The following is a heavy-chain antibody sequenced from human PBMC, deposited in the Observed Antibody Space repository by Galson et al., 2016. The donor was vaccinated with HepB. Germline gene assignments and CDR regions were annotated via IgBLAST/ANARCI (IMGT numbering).Heavy chain of an antibody. CDR1: GFTFSNYG. J-gene: IGHJ6*02. Sequence: SLRLSCAASGFTFSNYGMHWVRQAPGKGLEWVALIWSDGSIKHNADSVKGRITISRDNSESTVYLQMNSLRVEDTAVYYCARDRLGGRPTYYYYYDMDVGGQGTTVTVSS. D-gene: IGHD5-12*01. V-gene: IGHV3-33*01. CDR3: ARDRLGGRPTYYYYYDMDV. CDR2: IWSDGSIK.